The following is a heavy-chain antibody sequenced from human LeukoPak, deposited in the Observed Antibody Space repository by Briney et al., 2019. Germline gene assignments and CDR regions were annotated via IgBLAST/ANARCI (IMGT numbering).Heavy chain of an antibody. V-gene: IGHV4-39*01. CDR2: IYYSGST. J-gene: IGHJ4*02. CDR1: GYSISSSSYY. CDR3: ARNSSGWSFDY. Sequence: KASETLSLTCTVSGYSISSSSYYWGWIRQPPGKGLEWIGSIYYSGSTSYNPSLKSRVTISADTSKNQFSLKLSSVTAADTAVYYCARNSSGWSFDYWGQGTLVTVSS. D-gene: IGHD6-19*01.